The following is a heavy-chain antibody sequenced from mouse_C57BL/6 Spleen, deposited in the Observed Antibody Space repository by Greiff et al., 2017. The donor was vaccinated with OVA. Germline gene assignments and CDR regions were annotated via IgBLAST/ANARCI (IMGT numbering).Heavy chain of an antibody. J-gene: IGHJ3*01. Sequence: QVQLQQSGAELVRPGTSVKVSCKASGYAFTNYLIEWVKQRPGQGLELIGVINPGSGGTNYNEKFKGKATLTADKSSSTAYMQLSSLTSEDSAVYFCARDYDDWFAYWGQGTLVTVSA. CDR1: GYAFTNYL. CDR2: INPGSGGT. CDR3: ARDYDDWFAY. V-gene: IGHV1-54*01. D-gene: IGHD2-3*01.